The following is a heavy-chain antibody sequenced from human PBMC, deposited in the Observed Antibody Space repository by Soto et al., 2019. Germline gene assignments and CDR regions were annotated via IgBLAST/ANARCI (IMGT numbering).Heavy chain of an antibody. J-gene: IGHJ3*02. Sequence: SQTLSLTCAISGDSVSSNSAAWNWIRQSPSRGLEWLGRTYYRSKWYNDYAVSVKSRITINPDTSKNQFSLQLNSVTPEDTAVYYCAREELQGSTYYDFWSGFSTGDDAFDIWGQGTMVTVSS. CDR1: GDSVSSNSAA. CDR3: AREELQGSTYYDFWSGFSTGDDAFDI. D-gene: IGHD3-3*01. V-gene: IGHV6-1*01. CDR2: TYYRSKWYN.